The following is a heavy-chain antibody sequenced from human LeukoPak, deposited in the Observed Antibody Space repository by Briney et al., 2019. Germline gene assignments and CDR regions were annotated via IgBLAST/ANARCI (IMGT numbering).Heavy chain of an antibody. D-gene: IGHD6-25*01. V-gene: IGHV3-66*01. Sequence: PGGSLRLSCLGSGFSASSAYMSWVGQAPGGGPEWVAIIYNDGSTYHAKSVEGRFSIYRDSYKNTVYLQMRSLRGDDTAIYYCARDSAFSAYAYWGQGTQVTVSS. CDR2: IYNDGST. CDR3: ARDSAFSAYAY. CDR1: GFSASSAY. J-gene: IGHJ4*02.